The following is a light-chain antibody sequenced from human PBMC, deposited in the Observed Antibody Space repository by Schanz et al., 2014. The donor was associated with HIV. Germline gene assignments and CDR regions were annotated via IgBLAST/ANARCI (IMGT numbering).Light chain of an antibody. Sequence: QSVLTQPPSVSAAPGQKVTISCSGSTSNIGDNYVSWYQQLPGTAPKLLIYRNNQRPSGVPDRFSGSKSGTSASLAISGLRSEDEADYYCAAWDDSLSGRVVFGGGTKVTV. CDR2: RNN. CDR1: TSNIGDNY. CDR3: AAWDDSLSGRVV. J-gene: IGLJ2*01. V-gene: IGLV1-47*01.